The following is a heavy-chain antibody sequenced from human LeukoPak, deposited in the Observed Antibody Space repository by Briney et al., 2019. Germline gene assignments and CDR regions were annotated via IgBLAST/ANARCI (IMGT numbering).Heavy chain of an antibody. D-gene: IGHD3-22*01. J-gene: IGHJ5*02. CDR3: AATQDSYDGGTYSYVVS. CDR2: MYASGNT. V-gene: IGHV4-4*07. Sequence: KTSETLSLTCTVSGGSISNYYWSWIRQTAGKGLEWIGRMYASGNTNYNASLRSRANISMDKSKSQLSLKLTSVTAADTAVYYCAATQDSYDGGTYSYVVSWGQGTLVTVSS. CDR1: GGSISNYY.